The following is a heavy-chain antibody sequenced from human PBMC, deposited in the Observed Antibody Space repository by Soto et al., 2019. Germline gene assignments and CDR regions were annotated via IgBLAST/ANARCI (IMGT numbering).Heavy chain of an antibody. V-gene: IGHV3-33*01. J-gene: IGHJ5*02. D-gene: IGHD6-19*01. CDR1: GFTFSSYG. CDR3: ARDVKAVAGLDL. CDR2: IWHDGSYK. Sequence: QVQLVESGGGVVQPGTSLRLSCEASGFTFSSYGIHWVHQAPGKGLEWVAVIWHDGSYKYYADYVKGRFTISRDNSKNTLYLEMNSLRAEDTAIYYCARDVKAVAGLDLWGQGTLVSVS.